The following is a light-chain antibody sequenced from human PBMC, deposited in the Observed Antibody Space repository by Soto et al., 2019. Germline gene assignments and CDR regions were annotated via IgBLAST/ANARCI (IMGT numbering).Light chain of an antibody. J-gene: IGKJ5*01. V-gene: IGKV1-39*01. CDR1: QSISSY. CDR2: AAS. Sequence: DIQMNQSPSALSASVGDRVTITCRASQSISSYLNWYQQKPGKAPKLLIYAASSLQSGVPSRFSGSGSGTDFTLTISSLQPEDFATYYCQQSYSTPITSGQGTRLEIK. CDR3: QQSYSTPIT.